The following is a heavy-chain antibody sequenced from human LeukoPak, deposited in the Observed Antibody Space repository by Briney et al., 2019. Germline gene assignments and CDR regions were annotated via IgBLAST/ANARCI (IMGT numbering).Heavy chain of an antibody. V-gene: IGHV1-69*13. CDR1: GGTFSSYA. J-gene: IGHJ4*02. CDR2: IIPIFGTA. CDR3: ARGRESSSWYAPFDY. D-gene: IGHD6-13*01. Sequence: SVKVSCKASGGTFSSYAISWVRQAPGQGLEWMGGIIPIFGTANYAQKFQGRVTITADESTSTAYMELSSLRSEDTAVYYCARGRESSSWYAPFDYWGQEPLVTSSS.